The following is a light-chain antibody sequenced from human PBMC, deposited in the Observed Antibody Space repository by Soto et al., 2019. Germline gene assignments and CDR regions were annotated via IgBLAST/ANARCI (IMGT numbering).Light chain of an antibody. CDR2: DVS. V-gene: IGLV2-11*01. CDR3: CSYADKV. CDR1: NSDV. J-gene: IGLJ1*01. Sequence: QSALTQPRSVSGSPGQSVTISCTGTNSDVSCYQQHSGKAPKLMIYDVSKRPSGVPDRFSGYKSANTASLTISGLQADDGADYYCCSYADKVFGTGTKVTVL.